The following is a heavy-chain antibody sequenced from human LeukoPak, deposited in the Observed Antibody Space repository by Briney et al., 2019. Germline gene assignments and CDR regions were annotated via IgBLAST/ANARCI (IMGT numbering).Heavy chain of an antibody. D-gene: IGHD6-6*01. CDR1: GFTFSSYA. J-gene: IGHJ4*02. V-gene: IGHV3-23*01. CDR3: AKAGYRGSSVNYFDY. CDR2: ISGSGGNT. Sequence: GGSLRLSCAPSGFTFSSYAMSWVRQAPGMGLEWLSAISGSGGNTYYADSVKGRFTTSRDNSQNTLSLQMNSLRAEDTVVYFCAKAGYRGSSVNYFDYWGQGTLVTVSS.